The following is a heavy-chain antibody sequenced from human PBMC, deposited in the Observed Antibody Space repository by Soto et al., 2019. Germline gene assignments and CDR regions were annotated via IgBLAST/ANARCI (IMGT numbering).Heavy chain of an antibody. J-gene: IGHJ4*02. Sequence: PGGSLRLSCAASGFNVSTKYMNWARQAPGKGLEWVSVIYSGGSAYYADSVKGRFTISRDNSKDTLYLQMKSLRAEDTAVYYCACDYDGIYSFDFSGQGSLVTVSS. V-gene: IGHV3-53*01. CDR1: GFNVSTKY. CDR2: IYSGGSA. CDR3: ACDYDGIYSFDF. D-gene: IGHD5-12*01.